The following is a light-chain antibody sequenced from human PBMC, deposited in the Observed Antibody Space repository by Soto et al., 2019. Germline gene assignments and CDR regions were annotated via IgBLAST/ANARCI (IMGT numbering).Light chain of an antibody. CDR1: QSVTSNY. J-gene: IGKJ5*01. V-gene: IGKV3-20*01. CDR2: GAS. CDR3: QQYGKSPMT. Sequence: EIVLTQSPGTLSLSPGERATLSCRASQSVTSNYVAWYQQKPGQAPRLLIYGASSRASGIPDRFSGSGSGTDFSLTISRVEPEDFAVYYCQQYGKSPMTFGQGTRLEIK.